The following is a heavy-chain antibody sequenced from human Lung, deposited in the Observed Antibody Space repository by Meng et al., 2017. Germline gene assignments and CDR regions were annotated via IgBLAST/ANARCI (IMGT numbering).Heavy chain of an antibody. Sequence: EVQLVESGGGLVTPGGSLRLACAASGFTFSNYSMNWGRQAPGKGLEWVSSISSDSRYIFYADSVKGRFTTSRDNAKNSLYLQMNSLSPEDTAVFYCARFETVGVATGDFWGQGTLVTVSS. CDR2: ISSDSRYI. J-gene: IGHJ4*02. D-gene: IGHD2-15*01. V-gene: IGHV3-21*01. CDR1: GFTFSNYS. CDR3: ARFETVGVATGDF.